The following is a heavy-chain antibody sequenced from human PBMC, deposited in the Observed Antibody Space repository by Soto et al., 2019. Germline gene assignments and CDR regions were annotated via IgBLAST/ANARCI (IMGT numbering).Heavy chain of an antibody. J-gene: IGHJ3*01. CDR2: ISTSSIEI. CDR1: GFTFIGYN. Sequence: EVQLVESGGGLVMPEESLRLSCAASGFTFIGYNMKWVRQAPGKGLEWVASISTSSIEIFYSDLVRGRFTIFRDTARNSLYLQMNSLRAEDTAVYYCWTIGDHDGFDVWGQGTTVTVSS. D-gene: IGHD2-8*01. CDR3: WTIGDHDGFDV. V-gene: IGHV3-21*06.